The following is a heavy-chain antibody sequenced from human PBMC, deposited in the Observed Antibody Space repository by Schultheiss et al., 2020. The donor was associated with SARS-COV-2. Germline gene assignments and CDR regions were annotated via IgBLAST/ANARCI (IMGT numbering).Heavy chain of an antibody. J-gene: IGHJ4*02. V-gene: IGHV4-34*09. D-gene: IGHD3-22*01. CDR3: ARLKDYESGGPPRYYFDY. Sequence: SETLSLTCAVYGGSFSGYYWSWIRQPPGKGLEWIGEINHSGSTNYNPSLKSRVTISVDTSKNQFSLKLSSVTAADTAVYYCARLKDYESGGPPRYYFDYWGQGTLVTVSS. CDR1: GGSFSGYY. CDR2: INHSGST.